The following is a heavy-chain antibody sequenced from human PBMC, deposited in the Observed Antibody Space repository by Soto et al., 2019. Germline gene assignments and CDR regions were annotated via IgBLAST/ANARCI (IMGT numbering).Heavy chain of an antibody. Sequence: QVQLVESGGGVVQPGRSLRLSCAASGFTFSSYAMHWVRQAPGKGLEWVAVISYDGSNKYYADSVKGRFTISRDNSMTXLXRQMNSLRAEDTAVYYCARDRGCISTSCYFSAWFDPWGQGTLVTVSS. V-gene: IGHV3-30-3*01. CDR1: GFTFSSYA. J-gene: IGHJ5*02. CDR3: ARDRGCISTSCYFSAWFDP. CDR2: ISYDGSNK. D-gene: IGHD2-2*01.